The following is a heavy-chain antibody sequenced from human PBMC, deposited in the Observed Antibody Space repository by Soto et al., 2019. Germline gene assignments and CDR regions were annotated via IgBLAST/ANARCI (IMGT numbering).Heavy chain of an antibody. D-gene: IGHD2-2*01. Sequence: EVQLVESGGGLVQPGGSLRLSCAASGFTFSSYWMSWVRQAPGKGLEGVATIRQDGSERHYVDSVEGRFTISRDNGQNAYSLQMNSLRADDPTVYHCVRCCGRTRCPYYFDSWGRGTLVTVSS. V-gene: IGHV3-7*01. J-gene: IGHJ4*02. CDR3: VRCCGRTRCPYYFDS. CDR1: GFTFSSYW. CDR2: IRQDGSER.